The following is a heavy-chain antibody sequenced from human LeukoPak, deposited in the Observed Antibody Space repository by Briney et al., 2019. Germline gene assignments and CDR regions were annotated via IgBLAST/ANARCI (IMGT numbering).Heavy chain of an antibody. V-gene: IGHV3-48*03. CDR1: GFTFSSYE. CDR2: ISSSGSTM. D-gene: IGHD3-16*02. Sequence: PGGSLRLSCAASGFTFSSYEMNWVRQAPGKGLEWVSYISSSGSTMYYADSVKGRFTISRDNAKNSLYLQMNSLRAEDTAVYYCARSFLQGDAFDIWGQGTMVTVSS. CDR3: ARSFLQGDAFDI. J-gene: IGHJ3*02.